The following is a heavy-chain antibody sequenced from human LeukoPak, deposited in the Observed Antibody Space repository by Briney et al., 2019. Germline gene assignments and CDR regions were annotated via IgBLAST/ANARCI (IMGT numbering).Heavy chain of an antibody. J-gene: IGHJ5*02. Sequence: XTXSGGSISSGXXXWSWXXQHPXXXLXWIGYIYYSGSTYYNPSLKSRVTISVDTSKNQFSLKLSSVTAADTAVYYCARNGQSGFSFDPWGQGTLVTVSS. CDR1: GGSISSGXXX. CDR2: IYYSGST. V-gene: IGHV4-31*03. CDR3: ARNGQSGFSFDP. D-gene: IGHD2-8*01.